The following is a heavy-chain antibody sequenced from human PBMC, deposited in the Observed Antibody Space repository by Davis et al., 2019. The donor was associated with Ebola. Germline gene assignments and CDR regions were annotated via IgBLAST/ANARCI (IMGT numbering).Heavy chain of an antibody. CDR3: ARGSSKAYYYYGMDV. D-gene: IGHD6-6*01. CDR1: GYTLTSYA. V-gene: IGHV1-3*01. Sequence: AASVKVSCKAPGYTLTSYAMHWVRQAPGQRLEWMGWINAGNGNTKYSQKFQGRVNITRDTSASTAYMELSSLRSEDTAVYYCARGSSKAYYYYGMDVWGQGTTVTVSS. J-gene: IGHJ6*02. CDR2: INAGNGNT.